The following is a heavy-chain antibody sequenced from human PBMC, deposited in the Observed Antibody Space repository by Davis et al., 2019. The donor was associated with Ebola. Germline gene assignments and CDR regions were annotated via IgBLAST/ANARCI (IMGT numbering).Heavy chain of an antibody. J-gene: IGHJ1*01. D-gene: IGHD3-10*01. V-gene: IGHV3-23*01. CDR3: AKVLGYYGSPN. CDR2: ISGSGGST. CDR1: GFTFSSYA. Sequence: GESLKISCAASGFTFSSYAMSWVRQAPGKGLEWVSAISGSGGSTYYADSVKGRFTISRDNSKNTLYLQMNSLRAEDTAVYYCAKVLGYYGSPNWGQGTLVTVSS.